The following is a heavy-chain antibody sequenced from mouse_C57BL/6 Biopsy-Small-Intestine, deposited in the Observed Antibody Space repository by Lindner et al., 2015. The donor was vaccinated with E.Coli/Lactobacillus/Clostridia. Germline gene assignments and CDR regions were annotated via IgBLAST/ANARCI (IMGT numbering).Heavy chain of an antibody. CDR3: ASDYDYDDEGYYAMDY. D-gene: IGHD2-4*01. Sequence: VQLQESGPELVKPGASVKMSCKASGYTFTDYNMHWVKQSHGKSLEWIGYINPNNGGTSYNQKFKGKATLTVNKSSSTAYMELRSLTSEDSAVYYCASDYDYDDEGYYAMDYWGQGTSVTVSS. V-gene: IGHV1-22*01. J-gene: IGHJ4*01. CDR1: GYTFTDYN. CDR2: INPNNGGT.